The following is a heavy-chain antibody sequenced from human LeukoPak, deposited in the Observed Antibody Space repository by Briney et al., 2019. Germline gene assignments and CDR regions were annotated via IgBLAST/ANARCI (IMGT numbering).Heavy chain of an antibody. CDR1: GYTFTSYA. Sequence: ASVKVSCKASGYTFTSYAMHWVRQAPGQRLEWMGWINAGNGNTKYSQKFQGRVTITRDTSASTAYMELSSLRSEDTAVYYCARGGTMIHPLLLDYWGQGTLVTVSS. D-gene: IGHD3-22*01. V-gene: IGHV1-3*01. CDR2: INAGNGNT. J-gene: IGHJ4*02. CDR3: ARGGTMIHPLLLDY.